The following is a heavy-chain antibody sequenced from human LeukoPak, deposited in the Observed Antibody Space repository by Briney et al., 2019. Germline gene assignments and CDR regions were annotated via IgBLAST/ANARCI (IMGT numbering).Heavy chain of an antibody. CDR1: GFSSSTYA. J-gene: IGHJ4*02. CDR3: ARDLDWAFDY. D-gene: IGHD3-9*01. CDR2: ISTGSTNI. Sequence: GGSLRLSCAASGFSSSTYAMAWVRQAPGKGLEWVSYISTGSTNIKQADSVKGRFTISRDNAKNSLYLQMNSLRAEDTAVYYCARDLDWAFDYWGQGILVTVSS. V-gene: IGHV3-48*04.